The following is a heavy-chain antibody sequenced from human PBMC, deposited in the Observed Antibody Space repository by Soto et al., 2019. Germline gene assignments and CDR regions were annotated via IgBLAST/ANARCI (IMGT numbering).Heavy chain of an antibody. Sequence: PSETLSLTCTVSGGSISSGGYYWSWIRQHPGKGLKWIGYIYYSGSTYYNPSLKSRVTISVDTSKNQFSLKLSSVTAADTAVYYCARGDTAMPYNWFDPWGQGTLVTVSS. J-gene: IGHJ5*02. D-gene: IGHD5-18*01. CDR3: ARGDTAMPYNWFDP. CDR1: GGSISSGGYY. CDR2: IYYSGST. V-gene: IGHV4-31*03.